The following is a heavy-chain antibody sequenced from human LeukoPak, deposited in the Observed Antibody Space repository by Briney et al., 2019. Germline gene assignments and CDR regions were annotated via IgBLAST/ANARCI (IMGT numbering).Heavy chain of an antibody. Sequence: GGSLRLPCAASGFTFSSYAMHWVRQAPGKGLEWVAFISYDGSSKFYADSVKGRFTISRDNSKNTLYLQMNSLRAEDTAVYYCAKNAYQLPALSPFDYWGQGTLVTVSS. CDR3: AKNAYQLPALSPFDY. CDR1: GFTFSSYA. J-gene: IGHJ4*02. D-gene: IGHD2-2*01. CDR2: ISYDGSSK. V-gene: IGHV3-30*04.